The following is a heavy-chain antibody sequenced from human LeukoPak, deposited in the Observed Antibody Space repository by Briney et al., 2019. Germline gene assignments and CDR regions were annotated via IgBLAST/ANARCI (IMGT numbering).Heavy chain of an antibody. J-gene: IGHJ4*02. Sequence: SETLSLTCTVSGGSISTYYWSWIRQPPGKGLEWIGYIYYSGSINYNPSLKSRVTISVDTSKNQFSLKLSSMTAADTAVYYCARSRGYSYGTTFLDYWGQGTLVTVSS. V-gene: IGHV4-59*08. CDR2: IYYSGSI. CDR3: ARSRGYSYGTTFLDY. D-gene: IGHD5-18*01. CDR1: GGSISTYY.